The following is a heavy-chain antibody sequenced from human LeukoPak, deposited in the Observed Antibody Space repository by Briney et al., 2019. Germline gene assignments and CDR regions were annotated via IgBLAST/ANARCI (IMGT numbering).Heavy chain of an antibody. V-gene: IGHV1-69*04. D-gene: IGHD6-13*01. CDR1: GGTFSSYA. CDR3: ASTKGRPYSSSWFPFDY. CDR2: IIPILGIA. Sequence: SVKVSCKASGGTFSSYAISWVRQAPGQGLEWMGRIIPILGIANYAQKFQGRVTITTDESTSTAYMELSSLRSEVTAVYYCASTKGRPYSSSWFPFDYWGQGTLVTVSS. J-gene: IGHJ4*02.